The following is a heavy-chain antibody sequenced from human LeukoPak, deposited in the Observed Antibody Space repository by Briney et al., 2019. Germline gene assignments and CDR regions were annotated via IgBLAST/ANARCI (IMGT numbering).Heavy chain of an antibody. CDR1: GGTFSSYA. D-gene: IGHD6-13*01. Sequence: ASVKVSCKASGGTFSSYAISWVRQAPGQGLEWMGGIIPIFGTANYAQKFQGRVTITADKSTSTAYMELSSLRSEDTAVYYCAREAAVAGTQWFDPWGQGTLVTVSS. J-gene: IGHJ5*02. CDR3: AREAAVAGTQWFDP. V-gene: IGHV1-69*06. CDR2: IIPIFGTA.